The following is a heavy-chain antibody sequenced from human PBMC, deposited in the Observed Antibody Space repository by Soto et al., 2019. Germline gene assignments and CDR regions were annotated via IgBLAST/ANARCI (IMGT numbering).Heavy chain of an antibody. CDR1: GGSISSSSYY. D-gene: IGHD6-19*01. V-gene: IGHV4-39*01. J-gene: IGHJ4*02. CDR2: IYYSGST. Sequence: LQLQASGPGLVKPSETLSLHCTVSGGSISSSSYYWGWIRQPPGKGLEWIGSIYYSGSTYYNPSLKSRVTISVDTSKNQFSLMLSSVTAADTAVYYCARHAVQSSGFTDYLGQGTLVTVSS. CDR3: ARHAVQSSGFTDY.